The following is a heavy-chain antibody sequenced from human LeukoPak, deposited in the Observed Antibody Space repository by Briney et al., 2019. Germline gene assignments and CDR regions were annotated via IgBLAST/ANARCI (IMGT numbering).Heavy chain of an antibody. CDR2: INHSGST. D-gene: IGHD1-26*01. CDR1: GGSFSGYY. Sequence: SETLSLTCAVYGGSFSGYYWSWIRQPPGKGLEWIGEINHSGSTNYNPSLKSRVTISVDTSKNQFSLKLSSVTAADTAVYYCARALVGAKILWGQGTLVTVSS. J-gene: IGHJ4*02. CDR3: ARALVGAKIL. V-gene: IGHV4-34*01.